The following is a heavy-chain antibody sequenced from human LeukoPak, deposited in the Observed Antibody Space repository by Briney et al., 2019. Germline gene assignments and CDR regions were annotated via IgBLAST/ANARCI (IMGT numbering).Heavy chain of an antibody. CDR3: ARVNPPDYYDSSLPDY. J-gene: IGHJ4*02. V-gene: IGHV1-2*02. Sequence: ASVKVSCKASGYTFTGYYMHWVRQAPGQGLEWMGWINPNSGGTNYAQKFQGRVTMTRDTSISTAYMELGRLRSDDTAVYYCARVNPPDYYDSSLPDYWGQGTLVTVSS. D-gene: IGHD3-22*01. CDR1: GYTFTGYY. CDR2: INPNSGGT.